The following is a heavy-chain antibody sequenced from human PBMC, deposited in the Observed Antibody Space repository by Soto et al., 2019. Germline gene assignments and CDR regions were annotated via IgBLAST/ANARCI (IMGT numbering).Heavy chain of an antibody. CDR3: ARVRYSYDYGDYYFDY. CDR1: GGSISSYY. CDR2: IYTSGST. J-gene: IGHJ4*02. D-gene: IGHD4-17*01. V-gene: IGHV4-4*07. Sequence: LSLTCTVSGGSISSYYWSWIRQPAGKGLEWIGRIYTSGSTNYNPSLKSRVTMSVDTSKNQFSLKLSSVTAADTAVYYCARVRYSYDYGDYYFDYWGQGTLVTVSS.